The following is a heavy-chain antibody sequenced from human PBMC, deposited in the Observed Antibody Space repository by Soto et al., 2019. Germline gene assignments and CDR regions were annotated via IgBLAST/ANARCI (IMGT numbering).Heavy chain of an antibody. CDR3: ARASDCTNGVCPPGYY. J-gene: IGHJ4*02. CDR2: IGTAGDT. D-gene: IGHD2-8*01. V-gene: IGHV3-13*01. CDR1: GFTFSSYD. Sequence: PGGSLRLSCAASGFTFSSYDMHWVRQATGKGLEWVSAIGTAGDTYYPGSVKGRFTISRENAKNSLYLQMNSLRAEDTAVYYCARASDCTNGVCPPGYYWGQGTLVTVSS.